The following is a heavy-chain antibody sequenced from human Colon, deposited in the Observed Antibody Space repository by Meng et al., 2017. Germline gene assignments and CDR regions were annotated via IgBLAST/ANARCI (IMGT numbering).Heavy chain of an antibody. Sequence: SVKVSCKASGGTFSSYTSSWVRQAPGQGLEWMGRIIPSLGIANYAQKFQGRVTITADKSTSTAYMELSSLRSEDTAVYYCARVATYYGDYDYWGQGTLVTVSS. D-gene: IGHD4-17*01. J-gene: IGHJ4*02. CDR2: IIPSLGIA. CDR3: ARVATYYGDYDY. CDR1: GGTFSSYT. V-gene: IGHV1-69*02.